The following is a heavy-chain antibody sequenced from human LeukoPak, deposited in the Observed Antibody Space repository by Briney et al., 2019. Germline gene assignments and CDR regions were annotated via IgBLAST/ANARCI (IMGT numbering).Heavy chain of an antibody. J-gene: IGHJ6*02. V-gene: IGHV5-51*01. CDR1: GYSFTSYW. CDR3: ARHGQGSAAVAGTGNYYYGMDV. D-gene: IGHD6-19*01. Sequence: GESLKISCKGSGYSFTSYWIGGVRQMPGKGMAWMGSIYPGDSDAPDSPSLQGQVTISADKSISTAYLQWSSLKASDTAMYYCARHGQGSAAVAGTGNYYYGMDVWGQGTTVTVSS. CDR2: IYPGDSDA.